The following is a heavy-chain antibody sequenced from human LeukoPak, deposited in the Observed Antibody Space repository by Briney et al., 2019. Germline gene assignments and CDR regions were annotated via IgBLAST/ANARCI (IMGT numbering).Heavy chain of an antibody. CDR1: GFTFSSYA. D-gene: IGHD3-22*01. Sequence: QPGRSLRLSCAASGFTFSSYAMHWVRQAPGKGLEWVAVISYDGSNKYYADSVKGRFTISRDNSKNTLYLQMNSLRAEDTAVYYCARPYYYDSSGYYLGAFDIWGQGTMVTVSS. CDR3: ARPYYYDSSGYYLGAFDI. CDR2: ISYDGSNK. J-gene: IGHJ3*02. V-gene: IGHV3-30*04.